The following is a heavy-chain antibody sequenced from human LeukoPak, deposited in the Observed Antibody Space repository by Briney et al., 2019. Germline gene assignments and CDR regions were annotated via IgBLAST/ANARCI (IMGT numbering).Heavy chain of an antibody. CDR1: GGSISSYY. CDR2: IYYSGST. Sequence: SETLSLTCTVSGGSISSYYWSWIRQPPGKGLEWIGYIYYSGSTNYNPSLKSRVTISVDTSKNQFSLKLSSVTAADTAVYYCARSPRIVGATTWFDPWGQGTLVTVSS. D-gene: IGHD1-26*01. CDR3: ARSPRIVGATTWFDP. V-gene: IGHV4-59*08. J-gene: IGHJ5*02.